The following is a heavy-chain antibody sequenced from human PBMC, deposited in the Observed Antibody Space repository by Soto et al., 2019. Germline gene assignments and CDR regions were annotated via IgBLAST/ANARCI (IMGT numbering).Heavy chain of an antibody. CDR1: GGSISSGGYF. D-gene: IGHD3-16*01. V-gene: IGHV4-31*03. Sequence: SETLSLTCTVSGGSISSGGYFWSWIRQPPGKGLEWIGNIFYSGTTYYNPSLKSRVTISVDTSKNQFSLKLSSVTAADTAVYYCARLGAQEIDPWGQGTLVTVSS. CDR2: IFYSGTT. CDR3: ARLGAQEIDP. J-gene: IGHJ5*02.